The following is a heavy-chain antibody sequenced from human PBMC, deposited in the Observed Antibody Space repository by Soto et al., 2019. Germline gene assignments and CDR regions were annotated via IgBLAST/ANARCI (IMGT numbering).Heavy chain of an antibody. Sequence: SGPTLGNPTPTLTLTCTFSGFSLSTSGVDVGWIRQHPGQPLEWLALKYWHADKRYSPSLKSRLTITQDTSQNQQVLTTTNLYPVDTARYYCAHSLELEGFDYWGQGTLVNVAS. J-gene: IGHJ4*02. CDR1: GFSLSTSGVD. CDR2: KYWHADK. D-gene: IGHD1-1*01. CDR3: AHSLELEGFDY. V-gene: IGHV2-5*01.